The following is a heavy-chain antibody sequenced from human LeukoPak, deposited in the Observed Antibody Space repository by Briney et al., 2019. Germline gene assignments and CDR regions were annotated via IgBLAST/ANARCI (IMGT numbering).Heavy chain of an antibody. Sequence: GGSLRLSCAASGFTFSSYAMSWVRQAPGKGLEWVAVIWYDGSNKYYADSVKGRFTISRDNSKNTLYLQMNSLRAEDTAVYYCARDSLRGGRTFDYWGQGTLVTVSS. V-gene: IGHV3-33*08. J-gene: IGHJ4*02. CDR3: ARDSLRGGRTFDY. CDR2: IWYDGSNK. CDR1: GFTFSSYA. D-gene: IGHD2-15*01.